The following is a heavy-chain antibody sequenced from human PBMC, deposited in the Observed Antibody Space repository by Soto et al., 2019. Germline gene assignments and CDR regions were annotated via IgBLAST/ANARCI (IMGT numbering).Heavy chain of an antibody. Sequence: QVQLVESGGGVVQPGRSLRLSCAASGFTFSNFGMHWVRQAPGKGLEWVAVIWYDGSNKYYADSVKGRFTISRDISKNTLYLQMNSLRAEDTAVYYCARDWWGRYFDYWGQGTLVTVSS. CDR3: ARDWWGRYFDY. V-gene: IGHV3-33*01. D-gene: IGHD2-15*01. J-gene: IGHJ4*02. CDR1: GFTFSNFG. CDR2: IWYDGSNK.